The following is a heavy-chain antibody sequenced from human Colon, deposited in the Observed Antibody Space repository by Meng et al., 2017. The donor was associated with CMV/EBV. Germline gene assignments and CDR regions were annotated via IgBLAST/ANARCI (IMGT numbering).Heavy chain of an antibody. Sequence: QLPVQESGPGLVKPSGTLSLTCTVSGGSISISSYYWGWIRQPPGKGLEWIGSIYYSGSTYYNPSLKRRVTISVDTSKNQFSLKLSSVTAADTAVYYCARAAAAGEYYFDYWGQGTLVTVSS. CDR3: ARAAAAGEYYFDY. V-gene: IGHV4-39*07. CDR1: GGSISISSYY. CDR2: IYYSGST. J-gene: IGHJ4*02. D-gene: IGHD6-13*01.